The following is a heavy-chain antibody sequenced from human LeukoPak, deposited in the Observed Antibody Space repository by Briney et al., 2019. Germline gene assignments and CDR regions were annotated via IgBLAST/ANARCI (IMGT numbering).Heavy chain of an antibody. J-gene: IGHJ4*02. D-gene: IGHD3-10*01. CDR2: IIPILGIA. V-gene: IGHV1-69*04. CDR3: ARDLGRITMVRGVTLDY. CDR1: GGTFSSYA. Sequence: ASVKVSCKASGGTFSSYAISWVRQAPGQGLEWMGRIIPILGIANYARKFQGRVTITADKSTSTAYMELSSLGSEDTAVYYCARDLGRITMVRGVTLDYWGQGTLVTVSS.